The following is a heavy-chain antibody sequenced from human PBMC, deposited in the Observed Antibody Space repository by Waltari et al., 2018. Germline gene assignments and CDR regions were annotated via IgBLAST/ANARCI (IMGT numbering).Heavy chain of an antibody. D-gene: IGHD1-20*01. CDR2: IYYSGST. J-gene: IGHJ4*02. Sequence: QVQLQESGPGLVKPSETLSLTCTVSGGSISSHYWSWIRPPPGKGLEWIGYIYYSGSTNYNPSLKSRVTISVDTSKNQFSLKLSSVTAADTAVYYCARVFVGSGDTRRYFDYWGQGTLVTVSS. V-gene: IGHV4-59*11. CDR1: GGSISSHY. CDR3: ARVFVGSGDTRRYFDY.